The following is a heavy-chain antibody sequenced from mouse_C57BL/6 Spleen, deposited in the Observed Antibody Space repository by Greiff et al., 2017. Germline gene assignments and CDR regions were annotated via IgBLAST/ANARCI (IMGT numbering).Heavy chain of an antibody. CDR3: ARKTTVAPAY. V-gene: IGHV1-4*01. CDR2: INPSSGYT. CDR1: GYTFTSYT. Sequence: VQLQQSGAELARPGASVKMSCKASGYTFTSYTMHWVKQRPGQGLEWIGYINPSSGYTKYNQKFKDKATLTADKSASTAYMQLSSLTSADSAVYYCARKTTVAPAYWGQGTTLTVSS. J-gene: IGHJ2*01. D-gene: IGHD1-1*01.